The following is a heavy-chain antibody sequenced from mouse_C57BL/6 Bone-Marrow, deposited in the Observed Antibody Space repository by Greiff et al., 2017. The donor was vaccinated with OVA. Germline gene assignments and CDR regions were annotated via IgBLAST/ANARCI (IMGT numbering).Heavy chain of an antibody. CDR3: ARQGGAMDY. Sequence: EVQVVESGGGLVQPGGSLKLSCAASGFTFSDYYMYWVRQTPEKRLEWVAYISNGGGSTYYPDTVKGRFTISRDNAKNTLYLQMSRLKSEDTAMYYCARQGGAMDYWGQGTSVTVSS. J-gene: IGHJ4*01. CDR1: GFTFSDYY. CDR2: ISNGGGST. V-gene: IGHV5-12*01.